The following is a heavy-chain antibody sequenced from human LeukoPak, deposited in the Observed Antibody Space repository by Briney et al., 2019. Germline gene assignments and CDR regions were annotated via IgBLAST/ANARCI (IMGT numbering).Heavy chain of an antibody. CDR2: IHTSGST. CDR3: AGRRITIFGEVIRSRRHYFDP. D-gene: IGHD3-3*01. CDR1: GGSISSYY. J-gene: IGHJ5*02. V-gene: IGHV4-4*07. Sequence: SETLSLTCTVSGGSISSYYWSWIRQPAGKGLEWIGRIHTSGSTNYNPSLKSRVNMSVDTSKNQISLKLSSVTAADTAVYYCAGRRITIFGEVIRSRRHYFDPCGQGSLVTVSS.